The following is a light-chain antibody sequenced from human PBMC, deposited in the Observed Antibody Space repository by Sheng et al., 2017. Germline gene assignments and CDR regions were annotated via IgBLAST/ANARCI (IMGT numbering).Light chain of an antibody. CDR2: ENN. CDR3: QSYDNTIWNWV. V-gene: IGLV6-57*03. J-gene: IGLJ3*02. CDR1: SGSIATNY. Sequence: NFMLTQPHSVSESPGKTVTISCTRSSGSIATNYVQWYQQRPGSAPTTVIYENNRRPSGVPDRFSGSIDRSSNSASLTIFGLKPEDEADYYCQSYDNTIWNWVFGGGTELTVL.